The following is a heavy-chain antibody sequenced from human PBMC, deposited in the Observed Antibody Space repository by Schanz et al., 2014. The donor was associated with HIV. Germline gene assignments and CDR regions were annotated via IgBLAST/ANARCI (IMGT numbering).Heavy chain of an antibody. CDR2: IWHDGSNK. CDR1: GFIFSRYG. J-gene: IGHJ3*02. CDR3: ARSPDWAGTDAFEI. V-gene: IGHV3-33*01. Sequence: QVQLVESGGGVVQPGRSLRLSCAASGFIFSRYGMYWVRQAPGKGLEWVAVIWHDGSNKYYADSVKGRFSISRDNSKNTLYLQMTSLRAEDTAIYYCARSPDWAGTDAFEIWGQGTMVTVSS. D-gene: IGHD6-19*01.